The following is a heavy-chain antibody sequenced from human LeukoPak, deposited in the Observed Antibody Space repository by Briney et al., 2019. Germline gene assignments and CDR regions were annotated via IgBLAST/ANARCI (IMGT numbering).Heavy chain of an antibody. CDR1: GGSISSSNW. V-gene: IGHV4-4*02. CDR2: IYHSGST. D-gene: IGHD3-22*01. J-gene: IGHJ4*02. CDR3: ASYYYDSSGYSFGVY. Sequence: PSETLSLTCAVSGGSISSSNWWSWVRQPPGKGLEWIGEIYHSGSTNYNPSLKSRVTISVDRSKNQFSLKLSSVTAADTAVYYCASYYYDSSGYSFGVYWGQGTLVTVSS.